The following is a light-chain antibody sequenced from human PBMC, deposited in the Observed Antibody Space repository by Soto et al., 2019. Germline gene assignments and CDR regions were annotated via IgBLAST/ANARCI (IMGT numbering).Light chain of an antibody. CDR3: QQYGSSWT. J-gene: IGKJ1*01. CDR1: QTVRNNY. Sequence: EFVFTQSPGTLSLYPGERATLSCRASQTVRNNYLAWYQQKPGQAPRLLIYDASSRATGIPDRFSGGGSGTDFTLTISRLEPEDFAVYYCQQYGSSWTFGQGTKVDI. V-gene: IGKV3-20*01. CDR2: DAS.